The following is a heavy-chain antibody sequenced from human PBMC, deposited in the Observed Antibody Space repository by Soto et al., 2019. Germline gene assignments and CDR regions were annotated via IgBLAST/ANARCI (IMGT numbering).Heavy chain of an antibody. J-gene: IGHJ6*02. CDR1: GFTFSSYA. CDR2: ISYDGSNK. V-gene: IGHV3-30-3*01. Sequence: QVQLVESGGGVVQPGRSLRLSCAASGFTFSSYAMHWVRQAPGKGLEWVAVISYDGSNKYYAVSVKGRFTTSRDNSKNTLYLQMNSLRAEDTAVYYCARYEIRFSWAYGMDVWGQGTTVTVSS. CDR3: ARYEIRFSWAYGMDV. D-gene: IGHD3-3*01.